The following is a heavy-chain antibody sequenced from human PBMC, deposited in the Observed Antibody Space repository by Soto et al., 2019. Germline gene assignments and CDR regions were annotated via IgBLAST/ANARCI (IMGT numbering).Heavy chain of an antibody. CDR3: AKDCLVATIHLPYYYYGMDV. CDR1: GFTFSSYG. D-gene: IGHD5-12*01. V-gene: IGHV3-30*18. Sequence: PGGSLRLSCAASGFTFSSYGMHWVRQAPGKGLEWVAVISYDGSNKYYADSVKGRFTIPRDNSKNTLYLQMNSLRAEDTAVYYCAKDCLVATIHLPYYYYGMDVWGQGTTVTVSS. J-gene: IGHJ6*02. CDR2: ISYDGSNK.